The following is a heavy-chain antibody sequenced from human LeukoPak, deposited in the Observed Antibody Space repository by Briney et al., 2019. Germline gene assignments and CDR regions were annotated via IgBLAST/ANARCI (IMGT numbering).Heavy chain of an antibody. D-gene: IGHD5-18*01. V-gene: IGHV3-33*01. Sequence: GRSLRLSCAASGFIFSSYCMHWVRQAPGKGLEWVALIWFDGSNKYYADSVKDRLTISRDNSKNTLYLQMDSLRDENTAVYYCARDRGDSYGHCWDYWGQGTLVTVSS. CDR3: ARDRGDSYGHCWDY. CDR1: GFIFSSYC. CDR2: IWFDGSNK. J-gene: IGHJ4*02.